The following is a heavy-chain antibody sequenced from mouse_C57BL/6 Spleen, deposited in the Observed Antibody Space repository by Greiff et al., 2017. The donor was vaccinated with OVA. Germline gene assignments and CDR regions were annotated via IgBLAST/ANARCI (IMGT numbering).Heavy chain of an antibody. V-gene: IGHV1-82*01. CDR3: ARERYGNYDNFDV. CDR2: IYPGDGDT. D-gene: IGHD2-10*02. Sequence: QVQLQQSGPELVKPGASVKISCKASGYAFSSSWMNWVKQRPGKGLEWIGRIYPGDGDTNYNGKFKGKATLTADKSSSTAYMQLSSRTSEDSAVYFCARERYGNYDNFDVWGTGTTVTVSA. CDR1: GYAFSSSW. J-gene: IGHJ1*03.